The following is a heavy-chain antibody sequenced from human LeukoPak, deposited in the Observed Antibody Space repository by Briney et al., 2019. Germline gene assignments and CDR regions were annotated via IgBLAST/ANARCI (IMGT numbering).Heavy chain of an antibody. J-gene: IGHJ5*02. CDR3: AGRYYYNTEFDP. D-gene: IGHD3-22*01. V-gene: IGHV5-51*01. CDR2: IHPDDSVV. Sequence: GESLKISCKASGYSFTNYWIGWVRQVPGKGPEWMGIIHPDDSVVVYNPSFGGQVIISADKSISTVYLQWRSLQASDTAMYYCAGRYYYNTEFDPWGQGTLVTVSS. CDR1: GYSFTNYW.